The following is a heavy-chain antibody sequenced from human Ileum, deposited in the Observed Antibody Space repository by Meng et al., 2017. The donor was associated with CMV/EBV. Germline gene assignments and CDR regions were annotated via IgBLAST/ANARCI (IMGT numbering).Heavy chain of an antibody. CDR1: GGSFSGSY. CDR3: ARGGGNTHY. J-gene: IGHJ4*02. CDR2: INHSGST. D-gene: IGHD4-23*01. V-gene: IGHV4-34*01. Sequence: LPLTCAVSGGSFSGSYWGWIRQPPGKGLEWIGEINHSGSTNYNPSLKSRVTISVDTSKNQFSLKLSSVTAADTAVYYCARGGGNTHYWGQGTLVTVSS.